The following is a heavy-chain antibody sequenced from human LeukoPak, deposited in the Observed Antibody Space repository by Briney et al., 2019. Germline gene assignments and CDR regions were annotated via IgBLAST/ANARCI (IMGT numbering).Heavy chain of an antibody. CDR3: VKDLTGTWSFDY. J-gene: IGHJ4*02. V-gene: IGHV3-64*05. CDR1: GFTFSSYA. Sequence: PGGSLRLSCAASGFTFSSYAMHWVRQAPGKGLEYVSSIGPNGASTLYADSVKDSFTISRDNSRNALYVQLTSLRLEDTALYYCVKDLTGTWSFDYWGQGTLVTVSS. D-gene: IGHD3-9*01. CDR2: IGPNGAST.